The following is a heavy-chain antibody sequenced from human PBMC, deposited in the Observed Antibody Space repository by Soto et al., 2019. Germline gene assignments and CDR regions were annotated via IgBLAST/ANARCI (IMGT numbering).Heavy chain of an antibody. CDR2: INWNGGSM. J-gene: IGHJ4*02. V-gene: IGHV3-20*04. Sequence: EVQLVESGGGVVRPGGSLRLSCAASGFKFDDYGMNWVRQTPGKGLEWVSGINWNGGSMGYADSVKGRFTISRDNAKNSLYLQMNSLRAEDAALYYCARDSSLDYWGQGTLVTVSS. CDR1: GFKFDDYG. CDR3: ARDSSLDY.